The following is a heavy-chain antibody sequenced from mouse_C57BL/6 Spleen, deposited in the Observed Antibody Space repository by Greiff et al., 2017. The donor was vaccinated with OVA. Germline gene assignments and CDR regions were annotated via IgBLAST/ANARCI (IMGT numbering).Heavy chain of an antibody. CDR3: ARCYYYGSSRYFDV. Sequence: QVQLQQPGAELVMPGASVKLSCKASGYTFTSYWMHWVKQRPGQGLEWIGEIDPSDSYTNYNQKFKGKSTLTVDKSSSTAYMQLSSLTSEDSAVYYCARCYYYGSSRYFDVWGTGTTVTVSS. J-gene: IGHJ1*03. CDR1: GYTFTSYW. CDR2: IDPSDSYT. D-gene: IGHD1-1*01. V-gene: IGHV1-69*01.